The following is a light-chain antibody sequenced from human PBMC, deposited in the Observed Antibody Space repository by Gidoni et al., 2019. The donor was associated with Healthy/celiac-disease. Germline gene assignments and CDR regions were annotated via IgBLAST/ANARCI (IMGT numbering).Light chain of an antibody. CDR1: QSVSSCY. V-gene: IGKV3-20*01. J-gene: IGKJ2*01. Sequence: EIMLTQSPGTLSLSPGERATLSCRARQSVSSCYLAWYQQKPGQAPRLLIYGASSRATGIPDRFSGSGSGTDFTLTISRLEPEDFAVYYCQQYGSSPMYTFXXXTKLEIK. CDR2: GAS. CDR3: QQYGSSPMYT.